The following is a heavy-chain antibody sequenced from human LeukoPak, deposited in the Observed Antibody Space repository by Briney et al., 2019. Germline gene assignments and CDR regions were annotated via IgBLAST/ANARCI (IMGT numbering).Heavy chain of an antibody. CDR2: IKQDAGEK. CDR1: GFTFSNYW. J-gene: IGHJ3*02. D-gene: IGHD6-13*01. CDR3: AKDDDYPPHIAAAGYGSAFDI. Sequence: PGGSLRLSCTASGFTFSNYWMTWVRQAPGKGLEWVANIKQDAGEKYYVDSVKGRFTISRDNAKNSLYLQMNSLRAEDTAVYYCAKDDDYPPHIAAAGYGSAFDIWGQGTMVTVSS. V-gene: IGHV3-7*01.